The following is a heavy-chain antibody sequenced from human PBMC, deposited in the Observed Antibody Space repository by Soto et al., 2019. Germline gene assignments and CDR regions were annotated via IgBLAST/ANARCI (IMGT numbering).Heavy chain of an antibody. D-gene: IGHD3-3*01. CDR2: ISYDGSNK. CDR3: AKDSDGGYYDLWSGYYTYGMDV. CDR1: GFTFSSYG. Sequence: QVQLVESGGGVVQPGRSLRLSCAASGFTFSSYGMHWVRQAPGKGLEWVAVISYDGSNKYYADSVKGRFTISRDNSKNTLYLQMNSLRAEDTAVYYCAKDSDGGYYDLWSGYYTYGMDVWGQGTTVTVSS. J-gene: IGHJ6*02. V-gene: IGHV3-30*18.